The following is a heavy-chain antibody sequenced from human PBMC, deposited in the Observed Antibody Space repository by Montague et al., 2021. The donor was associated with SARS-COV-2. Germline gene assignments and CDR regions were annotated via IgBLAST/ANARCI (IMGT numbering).Heavy chain of an antibody. J-gene: IGHJ5*02. Sequence: SLRLSCAASGFPVSSNNMHWVRQAPGKGLEWVSAINTGGNTHYADSVKGRFIISRDQSKNTLELQMNSLRAEDTAVYYCAREANRRYSSTAWFDPWGQGTLVTVSP. CDR3: AREANRRYSSTAWFDP. CDR2: INTGGNT. D-gene: IGHD6-19*01. CDR1: GFPVSSNN. V-gene: IGHV3-53*01.